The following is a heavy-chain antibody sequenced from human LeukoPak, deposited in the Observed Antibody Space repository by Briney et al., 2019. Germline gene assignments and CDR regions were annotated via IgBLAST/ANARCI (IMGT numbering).Heavy chain of an antibody. J-gene: IGHJ6*02. CDR3: ARDGIAAAGQYYCYGMDV. Sequence: PGGSLRLSYAASGFTFSSYGMHWVRQAPGKGLEWVAVIWYVGDNKYYADSVKGRFTISRDNSKNTLYLRMNSLRAEDTAVYYCARDGIAAAGQYYCYGMDVWGQGTTVTVSS. D-gene: IGHD6-13*01. CDR1: GFTFSSYG. V-gene: IGHV3-33*01. CDR2: IWYVGDNK.